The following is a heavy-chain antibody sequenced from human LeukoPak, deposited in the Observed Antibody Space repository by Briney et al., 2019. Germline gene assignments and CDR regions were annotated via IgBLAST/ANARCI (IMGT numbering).Heavy chain of an antibody. CDR2: IYYDGST. J-gene: IGHJ4*02. D-gene: IGHD6-19*01. CDR1: GGSISSGVYY. Sequence: SQTLSLSCTVSGGSISSGVYYWSWIRQHPGKGLEWIGYIYYDGSTYYNPSLKSRVTISVDTSKNQFSLKLGSVTAADTAVYYSVRQPAVAGSYFVYWGQGTLVTVSS. CDR3: VRQPAVAGSYFVY. V-gene: IGHV4-31*03.